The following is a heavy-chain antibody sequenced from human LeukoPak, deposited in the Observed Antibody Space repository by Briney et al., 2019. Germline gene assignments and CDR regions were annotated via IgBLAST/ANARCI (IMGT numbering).Heavy chain of an antibody. V-gene: IGHV1-2*02. J-gene: IGHJ4*02. Sequence: ASVKVSCKASGYTFTGYYMHWVRQAPGQGLEWMGWINPNSGGTNYAQKFQGRATMTRDTSISTAYMELSRLRSDDTAVYYCARDGGGLNDIHADYWGQGTLVTVSS. CDR2: INPNSGGT. CDR1: GYTFTGYY. D-gene: IGHD3-9*01. CDR3: ARDGGGLNDIHADY.